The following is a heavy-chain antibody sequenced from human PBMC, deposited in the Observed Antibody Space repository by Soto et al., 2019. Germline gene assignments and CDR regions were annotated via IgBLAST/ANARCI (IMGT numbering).Heavy chain of an antibody. J-gene: IGHJ4*02. D-gene: IGHD5-12*01. CDR3: ARDRGYSGYDRRRFDY. Sequence: SETLSLTCAVSGGSISCSNWWSWVRQPPGKGLEWIGEIYHSGSTNYNPSLKSRVTISVDKSKNQFSLKLSSVTAADTAVYYCARDRGYSGYDRRRFDYWGQGTLVTVSS. CDR1: GGSISCSNW. CDR2: IYHSGST. V-gene: IGHV4-4*02.